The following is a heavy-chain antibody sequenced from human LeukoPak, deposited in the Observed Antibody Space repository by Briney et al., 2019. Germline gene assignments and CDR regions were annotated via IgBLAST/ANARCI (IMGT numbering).Heavy chain of an antibody. CDR3: GRFSSGSYYPNSSGYYYYMDV. D-gene: IGHD1-26*01. CDR1: GYTFTCYY. CDR2: INPNSGGT. V-gene: IGHV1-2*02. Sequence: GASVKVSCKASGYTFTCYYMHWVRQAPGQGLEWMGWINPNSGGTNYAQKFQGRVTMTRDTSISTAYMELSRLRSEDTAVYYWGRFSSGSYYPNSSGYYYYMDVWGKGTTVTVSS. J-gene: IGHJ6*03.